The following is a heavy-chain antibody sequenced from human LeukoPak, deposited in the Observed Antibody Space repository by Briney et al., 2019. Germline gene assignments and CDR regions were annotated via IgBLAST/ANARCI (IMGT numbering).Heavy chain of an antibody. CDR2: QSDTGYYR. CDR1: GFTFSDYA. J-gene: IGHJ3*02. D-gene: IGHD2-8*01. V-gene: IGHV3-23*01. Sequence: GGSLRLSCTASGFTFSDYAMSWVRQAPGKGLEWVSDQSDTGYYRNYADSAKGRFTISRDNSKNTLWLQMNSLRAEDTAVYYCARKWHGGFDIWSQGTMVTVSS. CDR3: ARKWHGGFDI.